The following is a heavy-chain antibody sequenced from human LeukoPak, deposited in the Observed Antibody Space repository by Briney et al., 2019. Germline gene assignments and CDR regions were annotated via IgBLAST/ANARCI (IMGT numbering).Heavy chain of an antibody. Sequence: GGSLRLSCAASGFRFGSYWMSWVRQAPGKGLEWVSAISGSGGSTYYADSVKGRFTISRDNSKNTLYLQMNSLRAEDTAVYYCARDSGWWVFDYWGQGTLVTVSS. CDR3: ARDSGWWVFDY. J-gene: IGHJ4*02. D-gene: IGHD6-19*01. CDR2: ISGSGGST. V-gene: IGHV3-23*01. CDR1: GFRFGSYW.